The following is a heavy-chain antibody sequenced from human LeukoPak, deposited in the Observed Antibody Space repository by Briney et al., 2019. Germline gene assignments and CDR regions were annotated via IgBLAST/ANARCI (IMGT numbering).Heavy chain of an antibody. CDR1: GGSISSGSYY. D-gene: IGHD4-17*01. CDR3: ARDRGDYSVGVYYYYYMDV. V-gene: IGHV4-61*02. J-gene: IGHJ6*03. CDR2: IYTSGST. Sequence: SQTLSLTCTVSGGSISSGSYYWSWIRQPAGKGLEWIGRIYTSGSTNYNPSLKSRVTISVDTSKNQFSLKLSSVTAADTAVYYCARDRGDYSVGVYYYYYMDVWGKGTTVTISS.